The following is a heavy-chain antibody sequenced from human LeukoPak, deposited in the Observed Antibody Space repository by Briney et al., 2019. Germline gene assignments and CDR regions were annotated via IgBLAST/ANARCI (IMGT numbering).Heavy chain of an antibody. J-gene: IGHJ4*02. CDR3: ATTPYDYGSGSFYSY. D-gene: IGHD3-10*01. CDR2: INSDGSIT. Sequence: GRSLRLSCAASGFTFSSHGMHWVRQGPGKGLVWVSRINSDGSITNYADSVKGRFTISRDNAKNTLYLQMNSLGAEDTAVYYCATTPYDYGSGSFYSYWGQGALVTVSS. CDR1: GFTFSSHG. V-gene: IGHV3-74*01.